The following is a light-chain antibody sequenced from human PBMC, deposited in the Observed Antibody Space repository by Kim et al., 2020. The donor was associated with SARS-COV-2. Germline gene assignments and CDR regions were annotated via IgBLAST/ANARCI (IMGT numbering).Light chain of an antibody. CDR2: GAS. CDR1: QNVNTY. CDR3: QQYYNWPLT. V-gene: IGKV3-15*01. J-gene: IGKJ4*01. Sequence: ELMMTQSPATLSVSPGERATLSCRANQNVNTYLAWYQQKPGQAPRLLIYGASTRAAGVPARFSGSASGTDFTLTISSLQSEDFAVYYCQQYYNWPLTFGGGTKVDIK.